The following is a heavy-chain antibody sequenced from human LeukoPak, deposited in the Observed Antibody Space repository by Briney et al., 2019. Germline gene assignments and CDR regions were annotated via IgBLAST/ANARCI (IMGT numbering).Heavy chain of an antibody. CDR2: IYHSGNT. CDR3: ARSYYDISGDADSLEY. CDR1: GYSISSGYY. V-gene: IGHV4-38-2*01. Sequence: SDTLSLTCGVSGYSISSGYYWGWIRQSPGKGLEWIGNIYHSGNTNYNPSLKSRVTISVDTSKNQFSLKLTSVTAADTAVYYCARSYYDISGDADSLEYWGQGTLVTVSS. D-gene: IGHD3-22*01. J-gene: IGHJ4*02.